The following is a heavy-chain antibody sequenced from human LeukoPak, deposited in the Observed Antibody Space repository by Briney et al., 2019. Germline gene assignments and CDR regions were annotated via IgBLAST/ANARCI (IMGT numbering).Heavy chain of an antibody. J-gene: IGHJ4*02. D-gene: IGHD6-19*01. Sequence: GGSVRLSCGASGFTFSSYDMHWVHQATGKGLEWVSAIGTAGDTYYPGSVKGRFTISRENAKNSLYLQMNSLRAGDTAVYYCARTSYSSGWYDYWGQGTLVTVSS. CDR1: GFTFSSYD. V-gene: IGHV3-13*01. CDR3: ARTSYSSGWYDY. CDR2: IGTAGDT.